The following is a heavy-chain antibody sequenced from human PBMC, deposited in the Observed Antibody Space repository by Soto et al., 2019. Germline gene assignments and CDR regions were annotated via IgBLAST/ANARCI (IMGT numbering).Heavy chain of an antibody. D-gene: IGHD3-10*01. V-gene: IGHV1-69*13. CDR2: IIPIFGTA. Sequence: YSVKPSCKASGGSFSSYAISWVRQAPGQGLEWMGGIIPIFGTANYAQKFQGRVTITADESTSTAYMELSSLRSEDTAVYYCARRKRAYGSGSDDTWYDSWGQRTPVT. J-gene: IGHJ5*01. CDR3: ARRKRAYGSGSDDTWYDS. CDR1: GGSFSSYA.